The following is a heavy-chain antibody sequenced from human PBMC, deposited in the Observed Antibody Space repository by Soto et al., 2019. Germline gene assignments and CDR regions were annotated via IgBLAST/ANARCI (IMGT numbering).Heavy chain of an antibody. Sequence: QLLESGPGLVKPSETLSLTCTVSGGSISSSSYYWGWIRQPPGKGLEWIGSIYYSGSTYYNPSLKSRVTISVDTSKNQFSLKRSSVTAADTAVDYWARHIVVTIFGVVIGYFYYWGQGTLVTVSS. CDR3: ARHIVVTIFGVVIGYFYY. CDR2: IYYSGST. D-gene: IGHD3-3*01. J-gene: IGHJ4*02. CDR1: GGSISSSSYY. V-gene: IGHV4-39*01.